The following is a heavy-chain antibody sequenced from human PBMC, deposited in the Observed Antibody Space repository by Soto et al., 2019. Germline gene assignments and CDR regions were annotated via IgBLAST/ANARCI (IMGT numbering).Heavy chain of an antibody. CDR3: ARDTRGDRYFDY. D-gene: IGHD2-21*01. V-gene: IGHV4-59*01. Sequence: SEPLSLTCTVSGGSISIYYWSWILQPPGKGLEWIGYIYYSGSTNYNPSLKSRVTISVDTSKNQFSLKLSSVTAADTAVYYCARDTRGDRYFDYWGQGTLVTVSS. CDR2: IYYSGST. CDR1: GGSISIYY. J-gene: IGHJ4*02.